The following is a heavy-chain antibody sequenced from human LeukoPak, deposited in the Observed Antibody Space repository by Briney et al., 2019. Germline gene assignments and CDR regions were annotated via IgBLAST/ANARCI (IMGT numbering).Heavy chain of an antibody. D-gene: IGHD3-3*01. Sequence: ASVKVSCKASGYTFTSYDINWVRQATGQGLEWMEWMNPNSGNTGYAQKFQGRVTMTRNTSISTAYMELSSLRSEDTAVYYCARAVHTTYYDFWSGYLDPCMDVWGKGTTVTVSS. CDR3: ARAVHTTYYDFWSGYLDPCMDV. V-gene: IGHV1-8*01. J-gene: IGHJ6*03. CDR1: GYTFTSYD. CDR2: MNPNSGNT.